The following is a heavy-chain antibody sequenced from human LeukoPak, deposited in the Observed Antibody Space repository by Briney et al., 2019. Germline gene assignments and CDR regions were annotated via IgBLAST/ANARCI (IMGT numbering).Heavy chain of an antibody. CDR1: GFTFSNYW. J-gene: IGHJ4*02. D-gene: IGHD4-17*01. CDR2: IKQDRSEK. Sequence: PGGSLRLSCAASGFTFSNYWMSWVRQAPGKGLEWVANIKQDRSEKYYVDSVKGRFTISRDNAKNSLYLQMNSLRAEDTAVYYCARESGSVTSEVDFDYWGQGTLVTVSS. V-gene: IGHV3-7*01. CDR3: ARESGSVTSEVDFDY.